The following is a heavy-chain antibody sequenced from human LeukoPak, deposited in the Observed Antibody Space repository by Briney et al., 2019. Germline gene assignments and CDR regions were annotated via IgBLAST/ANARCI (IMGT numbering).Heavy chain of an antibody. V-gene: IGHV4-34*01. D-gene: IGHD3-16*01. CDR1: GGSFSAYY. CDR2: INHSGST. CDR3: ATLKGGLTWWFDP. J-gene: IGHJ5*02. Sequence: SETLSLSCAVYGGSFSAYYWSWIRHPPGKGLEWIGEINHSGSTNYNPSLKSRVTISVDTSKNQFSLKLSSVTAADTAVYYCATLKGGLTWWFDPWGQGTLVTVSS.